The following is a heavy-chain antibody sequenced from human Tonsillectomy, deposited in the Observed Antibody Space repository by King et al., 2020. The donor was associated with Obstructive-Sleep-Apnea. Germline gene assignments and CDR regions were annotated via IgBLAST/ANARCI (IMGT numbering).Heavy chain of an antibody. D-gene: IGHD3-10*01. CDR1: GGSISSGGYY. CDR2: IYYSGST. J-gene: IGHJ3*02. CDR3: ARASYYYGQSDAFDI. Sequence: VQLQESGPGLVKPSQTLSLTCTVSGGSISSGGYYWSWIRQHPGKGLEWIGDIYYSGSTYHNPSLKSRVTISVDTSKNQFSLKLSSVTAADTAVYYCARASYYYGQSDAFDIWGQGTMVTVSS. V-gene: IGHV4-31*03.